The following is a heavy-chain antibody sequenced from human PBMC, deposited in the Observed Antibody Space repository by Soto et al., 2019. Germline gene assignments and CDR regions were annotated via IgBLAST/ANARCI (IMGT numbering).Heavy chain of an antibody. D-gene: IGHD3-3*01. CDR2: IYTSGST. J-gene: IGHJ5*02. V-gene: IGHV4-4*07. Sequence: ASETHSLTCTVSGCYISSYYWSWIRQPAGEGLEWIGRIYTSGSTNYNPSLKSRVTMSVDTSKNQFSLKLSSVTAADTAVYYCARGIQNYDFWSGYSGSWFDPWGQGTLVTSPQ. CDR3: ARGIQNYDFWSGYSGSWFDP. CDR1: GCYISSYY.